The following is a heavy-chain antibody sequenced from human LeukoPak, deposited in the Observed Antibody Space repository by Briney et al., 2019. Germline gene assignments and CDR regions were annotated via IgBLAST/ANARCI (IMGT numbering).Heavy chain of an antibody. V-gene: IGHV1-18*01. D-gene: IGHD3-22*01. CDR2: ISAYNGNT. J-gene: IGHJ4*02. CDR3: ARVREYYDSSDPEIDY. Sequence: ASVKVSCKASGYTFTSYGISWVRQAPGQGLEWMGWISAYNGNTNYAQKLQGRVTMTTDTSTSTAYMELRSLRSDDTAVYYCARVREYYDSSDPEIDYWGQGTLVTVSS. CDR1: GYTFTSYG.